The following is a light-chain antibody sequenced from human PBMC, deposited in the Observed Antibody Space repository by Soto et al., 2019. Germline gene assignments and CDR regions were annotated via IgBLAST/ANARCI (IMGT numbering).Light chain of an antibody. J-gene: IGKJ4*01. CDR3: QQYDSLPLT. V-gene: IGKV1-33*01. CDR1: QDITIY. CDR2: DAS. Sequence: DIQMTQSPSSLSASVGDRVTIACQASQDITIYLNWYQQKPGKAPNLLIYDASSLDTGVPSRFSGGGSGTDFTLTISSLQPEDIATYYCQQYDSLPLTFGGGTKVDIK.